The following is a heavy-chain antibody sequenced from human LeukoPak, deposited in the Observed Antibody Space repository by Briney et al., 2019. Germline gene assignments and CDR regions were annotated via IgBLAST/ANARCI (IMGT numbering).Heavy chain of an antibody. CDR1: GFTFSDYY. CDR3: ASGHIVVVTATDAFDI. CDR2: ISSSGSTI. J-gene: IGHJ3*02. V-gene: IGHV3-11*01. Sequence: PGGSLRLSCAASGFTFSDYYMSWTRQAPGKGLEWISYISSSGSTIYYADSVKGRFTISRDNVRNSLYLQMNSLRAEDTAVYYCASGHIVVVTATDAFDIWGQGTMVTVSS. D-gene: IGHD2-21*02.